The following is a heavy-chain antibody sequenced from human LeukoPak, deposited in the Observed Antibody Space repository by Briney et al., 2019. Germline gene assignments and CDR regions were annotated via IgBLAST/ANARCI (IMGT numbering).Heavy chain of an antibody. CDR2: INPSSGGT. CDR3: ARDPVQLERRAYNWFDP. Sequence: ASVKVSCKASGYTFTGYYMHWVRQAPRQGLEWMGWINPSSGGTNYAQKFQGRVTMTRDTSISTAYMELSRLRSDDTAVYYCARDPVQLERRAYNWFDPWGQGTLVTVSS. CDR1: GYTFTGYY. V-gene: IGHV1-2*02. D-gene: IGHD1-1*01. J-gene: IGHJ5*02.